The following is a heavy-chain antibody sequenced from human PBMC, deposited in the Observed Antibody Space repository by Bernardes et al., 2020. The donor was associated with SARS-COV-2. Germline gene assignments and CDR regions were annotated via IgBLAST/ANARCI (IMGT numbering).Heavy chain of an antibody. V-gene: IGHV5-51*01. D-gene: IGHD5-12*01. CDR2: IHPADSDA. CDR3: ARRATNIPLDYGMDI. Sequence: GESLKISCKASGHNLSNYGIGWVRQLPGKGLEWVGIIHPADSDATYSPSFQGQVTMSADKSSNTAYLQWSSLKASDTGIYYCARRATNIPLDYGMDIWGQGTTVTVSS. CDR1: GHNLSNYG. J-gene: IGHJ6*02.